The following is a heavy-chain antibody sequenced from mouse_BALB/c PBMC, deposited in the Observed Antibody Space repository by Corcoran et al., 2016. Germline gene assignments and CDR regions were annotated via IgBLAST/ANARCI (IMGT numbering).Heavy chain of an antibody. CDR1: GYTFTNYG. D-gene: IGHD6-1*01. Sequence: QIQLVQSGPELKKPGETVKISCKASGYTFTNYGMNWVKQAPGKGLKWMGWINTYTGEPTYADDFKGRFAFSSETSASTAYLQINNLKNEDTATYFCARAPLHYYAMDYWGQGTSVTVSS. CDR2: INTYTGEP. CDR3: ARAPLHYYAMDY. J-gene: IGHJ4*01. V-gene: IGHV9-3-1*01.